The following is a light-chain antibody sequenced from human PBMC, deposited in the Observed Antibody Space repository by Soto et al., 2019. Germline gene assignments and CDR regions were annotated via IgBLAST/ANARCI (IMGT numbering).Light chain of an antibody. CDR3: QQYGSSGT. CDR2: GAS. CDR1: QSVSNY. Sequence: EVVLPQSPATLSLSPGESATLSCRASQSVSNYLAWYQQKPGQAPRLLIYGASNRATGIPDRFSGSGSGTDFTLTISRLEPEDFAVYYCQQYGSSGTVGQGTKVDIK. J-gene: IGKJ1*01. V-gene: IGKV3-20*01.